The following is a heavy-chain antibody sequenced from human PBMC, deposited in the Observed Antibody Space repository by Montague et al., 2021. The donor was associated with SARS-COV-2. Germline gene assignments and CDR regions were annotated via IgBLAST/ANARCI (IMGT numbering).Heavy chain of an antibody. CDR2: TFYRSEWNY. J-gene: IGHJ6*02. CDR1: GDSVFRNDIG. V-gene: IGHV6-1*01. CDR3: ARVRHLGRGMDV. Sequence: CAISGDSVFRNDIGWNGFRQAPSRLRELLGRTFYRSEWNYQYADSVKSRITIDPDTSKNQVSLQLRSVTPEDTAVYFCARVRHLGRGMDVWGQGTTVTVSS. D-gene: IGHD7-27*01.